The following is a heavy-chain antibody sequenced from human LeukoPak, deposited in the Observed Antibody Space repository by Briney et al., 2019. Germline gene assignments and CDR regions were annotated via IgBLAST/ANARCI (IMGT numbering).Heavy chain of an antibody. J-gene: IGHJ2*01. V-gene: IGHV1-46*01. CDR1: GDTFTAYY. Sequence: GASVKVSCKASGDTFTAYYMHWVRQAPGQGLEWMGIINPNGGSTSYAQKFQGRVTMTRDTSTSTVFMELSSLRSEDTAVYYCASDQRLSSGYSTGILWYFDLWGRGTLVTVSS. CDR3: ASDQRLSSGYSTGILWYFDL. CDR2: INPNGGST. D-gene: IGHD3-22*01.